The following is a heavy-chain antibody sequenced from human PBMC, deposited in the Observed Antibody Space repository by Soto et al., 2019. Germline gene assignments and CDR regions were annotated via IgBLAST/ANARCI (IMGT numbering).Heavy chain of an antibody. D-gene: IGHD6-25*01. Sequence: QVQLVQSGAEVKKPGSSVKVSCKASGGTFSSYTISWVRQAPGQGLEWMGRIIPILGIANYAQKFQGRVTITADKSTSTAYMELSSLRSEDTAVYYCARSPEVAGGEYDYYYMDVWGKGTTVTVSS. CDR3: ARSPEVAGGEYDYYYMDV. CDR2: IIPILGIA. V-gene: IGHV1-69*02. CDR1: GGTFSSYT. J-gene: IGHJ6*03.